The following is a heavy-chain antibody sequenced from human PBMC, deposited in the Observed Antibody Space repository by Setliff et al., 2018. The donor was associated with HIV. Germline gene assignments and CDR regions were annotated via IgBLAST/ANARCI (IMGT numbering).Heavy chain of an antibody. CDR1: GDSTSSSSSY. Sequence: SETLSLTCTVSGDSTSSSSSYWGWIRQPPGKGLEWIGSIYYSGSTYYNPSLKSRVTISVDTSKNQFSLKLNSVTAADTAVYYCARGGYHGFGSYGDYWGQGTLVTVSS. J-gene: IGHJ4*02. CDR2: IYYSGST. D-gene: IGHD3-10*01. CDR3: ARGGYHGFGSYGDY. V-gene: IGHV4-39*01.